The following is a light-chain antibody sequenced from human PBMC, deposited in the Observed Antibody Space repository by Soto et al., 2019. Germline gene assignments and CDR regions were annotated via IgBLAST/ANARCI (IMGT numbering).Light chain of an antibody. CDR2: KAS. V-gene: IGKV1-5*03. CDR1: QSISSW. CDR3: QQYNSYLT. J-gene: IGKJ1*01. Sequence: DIQMTQSPSTLSASVGDRVTITCRASQSISSWLAWYQQKPGKAPKLLIYKASSLESGVPSRFSGSGSGTEFTLTNSSLQPDDFATYYCQQYNSYLTFGQGTKGEIK.